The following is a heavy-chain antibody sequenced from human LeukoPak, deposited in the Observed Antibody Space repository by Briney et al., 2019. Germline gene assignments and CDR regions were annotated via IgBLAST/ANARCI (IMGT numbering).Heavy chain of an antibody. CDR1: GFTFNTYA. Sequence: GGSLRLSCAASGFTFNTYAMSWVRQAPGKGLEWVSSISSSSSYIYYADSVKGRFTISRDNAKNSLYLQMNSLRAEDTAVYYCARDRTYSSSWYISYYYYYGMDVWGQGTTVTVSS. V-gene: IGHV3-21*01. CDR2: ISSSSSYI. J-gene: IGHJ6*02. D-gene: IGHD6-13*01. CDR3: ARDRTYSSSWYISYYYYYGMDV.